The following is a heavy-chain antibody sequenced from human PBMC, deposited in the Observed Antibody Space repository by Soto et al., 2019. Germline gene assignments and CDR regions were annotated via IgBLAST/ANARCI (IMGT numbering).Heavy chain of an antibody. CDR3: ARQPVVVTGYYYGMDV. V-gene: IGHV5-51*01. Sequence: GESLKISCKGSGYSFTSYWIGWVRQMPGKGLEWMGIIYPGDSDTRYSPSCQGQVTISADKSSSTAYLQWSSLKASDTAMYYCARQPVVVTGYYYGMDVWGQGTKVTVPS. CDR1: GYSFTSYW. CDR2: IYPGDSDT. D-gene: IGHD2-21*02. J-gene: IGHJ6*02.